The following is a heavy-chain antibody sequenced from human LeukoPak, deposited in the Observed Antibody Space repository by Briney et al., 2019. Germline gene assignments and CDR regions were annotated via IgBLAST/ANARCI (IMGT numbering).Heavy chain of an antibody. CDR1: GYTFTSYG. D-gene: IGHD3-22*01. CDR3: ARDLVPPNYYDSSGYYPNFDY. Sequence: ASVKVSCKASGYTFTSYGISWVRQAPGQGLEWMGWISAYNGNTNYAQKLQGRVTMNTDTSTSTAYMELRSLRSDDTAVYYCARDLVPPNYYDSSGYYPNFDYWGQGTLVTVSS. V-gene: IGHV1-18*01. CDR2: ISAYNGNT. J-gene: IGHJ4*02.